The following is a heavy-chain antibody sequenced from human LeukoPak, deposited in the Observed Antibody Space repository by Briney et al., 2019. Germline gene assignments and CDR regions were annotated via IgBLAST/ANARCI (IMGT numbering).Heavy chain of an antibody. Sequence: ASEQVSCKGSGYTFSKYGIRWLRQPPAQGRELIGWISGYNGDTNYDQKSQGRVTMTTDTSTSTASMELRSLRSDDTAVYCCARGTTNYGVVLDVWGEGTTVTV. J-gene: IGHJ6*01. D-gene: IGHD4-17*01. V-gene: IGHV1-18*01. CDR2: ISGYNGDT. CDR3: ARGTTNYGVVLDV. CDR1: GYTFSKYG.